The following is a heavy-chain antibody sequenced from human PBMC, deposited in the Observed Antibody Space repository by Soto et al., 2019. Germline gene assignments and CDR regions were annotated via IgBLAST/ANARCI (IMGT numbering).Heavy chain of an antibody. V-gene: IGHV1-8*01. D-gene: IGHD2-8*01. CDR1: GYTFTSYD. J-gene: IGHJ4*02. CDR3: ARGTRWYIVLLVYATSPYYFDS. CDR2: MNPHRGKT. Sequence: QVQLVQSGAELKKPGASVKVSCKASGYTFTSYDINWGRQATGQGLELMGWMNPHRGKTGYAQKLQGSVTMTRNTSINTAYLELRRRDSEDTAVYYCARGTRWYIVLLVYATSPYYFDSWGQGTLVTVSS.